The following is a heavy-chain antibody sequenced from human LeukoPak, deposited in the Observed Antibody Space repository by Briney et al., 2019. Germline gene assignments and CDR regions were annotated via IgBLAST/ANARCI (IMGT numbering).Heavy chain of an antibody. CDR2: IYHSGST. J-gene: IGHJ5*02. Sequence: SETLSLTCAASGYSISSGYYWGWIRQPPGKGLEWIGSIYHSGSTYYNPSLKSRVTISVDTSKNQFSLKLSSVTAADTAVYYCARRPVWFGEFRVAWFDPWGQGTLVTVSS. CDR3: ARRPVWFGEFRVAWFDP. V-gene: IGHV4-38-2*01. D-gene: IGHD3-10*01. CDR1: GYSISSGYY.